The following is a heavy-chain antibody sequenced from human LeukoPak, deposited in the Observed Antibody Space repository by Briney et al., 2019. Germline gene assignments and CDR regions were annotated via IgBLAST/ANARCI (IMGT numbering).Heavy chain of an antibody. J-gene: IGHJ4*02. D-gene: IGHD4-17*01. CDR2: IYYSGST. Sequence: SQTLSLTCTVSGGSISSGDYYWSWIRQPPGKGLEWIGYIYYSGSTYYNPSLKSRVTISVDTPKNQFSLKLSSVTAADTAVYYCARDKGYGDYAVAPDYWGQGTLVTVSS. CDR1: GGSISSGDYY. CDR3: ARDKGYGDYAVAPDY. V-gene: IGHV4-30-4*08.